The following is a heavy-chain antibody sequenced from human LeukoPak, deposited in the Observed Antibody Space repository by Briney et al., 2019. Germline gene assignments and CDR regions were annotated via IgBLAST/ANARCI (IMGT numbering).Heavy chain of an antibody. Sequence: SETLSLTCAVYGGSFSGYYWSWIRQPPGKGLEWIGEINHSGSTNYNPSLKSRVTISVDTSKNQFSLKLNSVTAADTAVYYCARSSARGPTHFDYWGQGTLVTVSS. CDR3: ARSSARGPTHFDY. D-gene: IGHD6-6*01. J-gene: IGHJ4*02. CDR1: GGSFSGYY. CDR2: INHSGST. V-gene: IGHV4-34*01.